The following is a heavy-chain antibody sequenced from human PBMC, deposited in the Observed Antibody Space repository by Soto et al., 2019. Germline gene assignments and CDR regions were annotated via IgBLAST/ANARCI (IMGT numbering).Heavy chain of an antibody. Sequence: ASVKVSCKASGYTFTSYGISRVRQAPGQGLEWMGWISAYNGNTNYAQKLQGRVTMTTDTSTSTAYMELRSLRSDDTAVYYCARSGQTGIAAAGTRYYYGMDVWGQGTTVTVSS. J-gene: IGHJ6*02. CDR3: ARSGQTGIAAAGTRYYYGMDV. D-gene: IGHD6-13*01. V-gene: IGHV1-18*01. CDR2: ISAYNGNT. CDR1: GYTFTSYG.